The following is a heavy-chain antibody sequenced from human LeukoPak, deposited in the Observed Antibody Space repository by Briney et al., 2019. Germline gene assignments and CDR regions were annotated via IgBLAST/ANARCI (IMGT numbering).Heavy chain of an antibody. Sequence: ASETLSLTCTVSGGSISSYYWSWIRQPPGKGLEWIGYIYYSGSTNYNPSLKRRVTISLDTSKNQFSLKLSSVTAADTAVYYCAKSLYGSGSYYNWFDPWGQGTLVTVSS. D-gene: IGHD3-10*01. CDR3: AKSLYGSGSYYNWFDP. CDR1: GGSISSYY. J-gene: IGHJ5*02. V-gene: IGHV4-59*12. CDR2: IYYSGST.